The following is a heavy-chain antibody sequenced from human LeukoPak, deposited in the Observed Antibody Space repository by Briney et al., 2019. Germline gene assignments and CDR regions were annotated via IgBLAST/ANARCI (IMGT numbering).Heavy chain of an antibody. CDR2: IYYSGST. Sequence: SETLSLTRTVSGGSISSGDYYWSWIRQPPGKGLEWIGYIYYSGSTYYNPSLKSRVTISVDTSKNQFSLKLSSVTAADTAVYYCARAGIAAAGTPFDYWGQGTLVTVSS. D-gene: IGHD6-13*01. V-gene: IGHV4-30-4*01. J-gene: IGHJ4*02. CDR3: ARAGIAAAGTPFDY. CDR1: GGSISSGDYY.